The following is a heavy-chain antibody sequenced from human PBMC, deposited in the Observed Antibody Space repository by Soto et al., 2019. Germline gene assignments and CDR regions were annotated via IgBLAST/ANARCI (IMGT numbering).Heavy chain of an antibody. CDR1: GGSINSNNW. Sequence: QVQLQESGPGLVKPSGTLSLTCAVSGGSINSNNWWSWVRQSPVKGLEWIGEIYHSGTTNYNPSLKSRVTISVDKSKNHFSLNLTSVTAADTAIYYCGRAHSNSWSKKNWFDPWGQGTLVTVSS. CDR3: GRAHSNSWSKKNWFDP. J-gene: IGHJ5*02. D-gene: IGHD6-13*01. V-gene: IGHV4-4*02. CDR2: IYHSGTT.